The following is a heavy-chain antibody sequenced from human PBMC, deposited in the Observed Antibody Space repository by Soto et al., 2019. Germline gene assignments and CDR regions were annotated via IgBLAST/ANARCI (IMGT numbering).Heavy chain of an antibody. V-gene: IGHV1-46*01. CDR1: GYTFTSYY. Sequence: ASVKVSCKAAGYTFTSYYMHWVRQAPGQGLEWMGIINPSGGSTSYAQKFQGRVTMTRDTSTSTVYMELSSLRSEDTAVYYCARDGIVFKGSAAAGSLFGYWGQGTLVTVSS. D-gene: IGHD6-13*01. CDR3: ARDGIVFKGSAAAGSLFGY. CDR2: INPSGGST. J-gene: IGHJ4*02.